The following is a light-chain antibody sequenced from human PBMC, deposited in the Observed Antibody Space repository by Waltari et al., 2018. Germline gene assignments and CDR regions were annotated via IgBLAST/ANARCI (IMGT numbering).Light chain of an antibody. J-gene: IGLJ2*01. CDR3: CSYSGGYSVV. CDR1: SSSVGVFDF. V-gene: IGLV2-11*01. Sequence: QSALTQPPSVAGSPGTSFTISCTGTSSSVGVFDFVSWYQQPQGKAPKLLIYDVLNLPSGVPDRFSGSKSGNTASLTISGLHAYDEADYFCCSYSGGYSVVFCVGTTLTVL. CDR2: DVL.